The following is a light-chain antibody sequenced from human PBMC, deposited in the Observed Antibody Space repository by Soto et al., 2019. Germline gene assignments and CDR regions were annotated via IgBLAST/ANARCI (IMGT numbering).Light chain of an antibody. J-gene: IGKJ1*01. CDR2: GAS. CDR1: ESVSSI. V-gene: IGKV3-15*01. CDR3: QHYDNWPPRT. Sequence: VLTQSPGTLSLSPGERATLSCRASESVSSIYVAWYQLKPGQAPRLFIYGASTRATGISVRFSGSGSGTEFTLTISSLQSEDFAVYYCQHYDNWPPRTFGQGTKVDIK.